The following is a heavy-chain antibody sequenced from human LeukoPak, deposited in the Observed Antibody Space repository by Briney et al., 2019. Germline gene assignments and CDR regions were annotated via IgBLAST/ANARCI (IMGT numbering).Heavy chain of an antibody. J-gene: IGHJ1*01. V-gene: IGHV3-64*05. CDR1: GFTFGNYA. CDR2: ISASGDDT. CDR3: ARGPNYDSPGGELDFQH. D-gene: IGHD3-16*01. Sequence: GGSLRLSCSASGFTFGNYAIHWVRQAPGKGLECISAISASGDDTFYADSVKGRFTVSRDNSKNRLYFLLSSLRAEDTAVYYCARGPNYDSPGGELDFQHWGQGTLVTVSS.